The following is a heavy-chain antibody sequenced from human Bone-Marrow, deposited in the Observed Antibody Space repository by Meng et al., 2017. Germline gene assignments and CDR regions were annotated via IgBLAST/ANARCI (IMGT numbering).Heavy chain of an antibody. J-gene: IGHJ3*02. Sequence: GGSLRLSCAASGFTFSSYWMHWVRQAPGKGLVWVSRINSDGSSTSYADYVKRRFTISRDNAKNTLYLQMNSLRAEDTAVYYCARVQYYGSSGYYFLYAFDIWGQGTMVTVSS. CDR2: INSDGSST. D-gene: IGHD3-22*01. V-gene: IGHV3-74*01. CDR1: GFTFSSYW. CDR3: ARVQYYGSSGYYFLYAFDI.